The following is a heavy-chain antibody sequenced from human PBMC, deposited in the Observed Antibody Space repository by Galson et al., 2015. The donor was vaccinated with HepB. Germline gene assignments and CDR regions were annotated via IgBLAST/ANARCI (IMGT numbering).Heavy chain of an antibody. CDR1: GYTFTSYA. CDR2: INTNTGNP. Sequence: SVKVSCKASGYTFTSYAMNWVRQAPGQGLEWMGWINTNTGNPTYAQGFTGRFVFSLDTAVSTTYLQINSLKTGDTAVYYCARTYIAVAGRCFDYWGQGTLVTVSS. D-gene: IGHD6-19*01. CDR3: ARTYIAVAGRCFDY. V-gene: IGHV7-4-1*02. J-gene: IGHJ4*02.